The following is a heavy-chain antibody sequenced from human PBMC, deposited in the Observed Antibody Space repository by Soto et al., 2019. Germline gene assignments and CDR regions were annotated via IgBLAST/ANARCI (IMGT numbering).Heavy chain of an antibody. J-gene: IGHJ4*02. CDR1: GYTFTSYD. Sequence: QVQLVQSGAEVKKPGASVKVSCKASGYTFTSYDINWVRQATGQGLEWLGWMNPNSGNTGYAQKFQGRVTMTRTISISTAYIELSSLRSEYTAVYYCARGYARTTVTSGYWGQGTLVTVSS. CDR3: ARGYARTTVTSGY. V-gene: IGHV1-8*01. CDR2: MNPNSGNT. D-gene: IGHD4-17*01.